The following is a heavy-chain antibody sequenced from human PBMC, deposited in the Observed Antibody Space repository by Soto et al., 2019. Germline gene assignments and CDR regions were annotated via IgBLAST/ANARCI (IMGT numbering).Heavy chain of an antibody. Sequence: ASVKVSCKASGYTFSSYTISWLRQAPGQGLEWMGWITVYNGKTNYVERFQGRVTFTTDTSTKRAYMELTSLRSDDTAVYFCARGIRWPEYWRQGTLVTVSA. CDR3: ARGIRWPEY. CDR1: GYTFSSYT. V-gene: IGHV1-18*04. J-gene: IGHJ4*02. D-gene: IGHD2-15*01. CDR2: ITVYNGKT.